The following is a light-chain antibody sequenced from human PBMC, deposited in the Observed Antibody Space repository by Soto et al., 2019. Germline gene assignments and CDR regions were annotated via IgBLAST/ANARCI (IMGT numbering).Light chain of an antibody. CDR2: DDS. V-gene: IGLV3-21*02. Sequence: SYELTQPPSVSVATGQTARITCGGNNLGSKSVHWYQQKPGQAPVLVVYDDSDRPSGIPERFSGSNSGNTATLTISRVEAGDEADYYRQVWDSSSDHPVFGGGTKLTVL. CDR1: NLGSKS. J-gene: IGLJ2*01. CDR3: QVWDSSSDHPV.